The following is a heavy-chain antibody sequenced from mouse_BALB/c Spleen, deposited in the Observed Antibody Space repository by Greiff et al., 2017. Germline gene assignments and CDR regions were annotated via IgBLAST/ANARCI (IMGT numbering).Heavy chain of an antibody. J-gene: IGHJ2*01. CDR2: ISTYSGNT. CDR1: GYTFTDYA. D-gene: IGHD2-4*01. CDR3: AGIYYDYDGLYYFDY. Sequence: QVQLQQSGPELVRPGVSVKISCKGSGYTFTDYAMHWVKQSHAKSLEWIGVISTYSGNTNYNQKFKGKATMTVDKSSSTAYMELARLTSEDSAIYYCAGIYYDYDGLYYFDYWGQGTTLTVSS. V-gene: IGHV1-67*01.